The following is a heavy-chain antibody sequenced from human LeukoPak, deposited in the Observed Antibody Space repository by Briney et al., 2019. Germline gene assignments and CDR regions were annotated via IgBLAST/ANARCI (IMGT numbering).Heavy chain of an antibody. CDR3: ARVGCSSTSCYNYFDY. D-gene: IGHD2-2*01. CDR1: GGSFSGYY. V-gene: IGHV4-34*01. J-gene: IGHJ4*02. Sequence: PSETLSLTCAVYGGSFSGYYWSWIRQPPGKGLEWIGEINHSGSTNYNPSLKSRVTISVDTSKNQFSLKLSSVTAADTAVHYCARVGCSSTSCYNYFDYWGQGTLVTVSS. CDR2: INHSGST.